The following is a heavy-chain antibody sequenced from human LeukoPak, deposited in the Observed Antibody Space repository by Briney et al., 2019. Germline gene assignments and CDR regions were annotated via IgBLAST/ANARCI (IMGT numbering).Heavy chain of an antibody. CDR2: MNTNTFI. D-gene: IGHD4-17*01. CDR3: ARVYTDNGDYRDAFGI. CDR1: GFAFSSYS. J-gene: IGHJ3*02. V-gene: IGHV3-21*01. Sequence: GGSLRLSCVASGFAFSSYSMIWVRQAPGKGLEWVSSMNTNTFIYYANSVKGRFTISRDNAKNSLYLQMNSLRAEDTAVYYCARVYTDNGDYRDAFGIWGQETMVTVSS.